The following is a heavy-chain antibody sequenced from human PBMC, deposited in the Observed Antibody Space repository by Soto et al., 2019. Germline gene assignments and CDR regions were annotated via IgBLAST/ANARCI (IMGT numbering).Heavy chain of an antibody. CDR1: GFTFSDFT. CDR3: TRHDPSGHSDY. Sequence: GESLKISCAASGFTFSDFTIHWVRQASGKGLEWVGRTRNRGHGYATEYAAPVKGRFTISRDNSKNTAYLQMNSLKTDDTAVYYCTRHDPSGHSDYWGQGTLVTVSS. CDR2: TRNRGHGYAT. V-gene: IGHV3-73*01. J-gene: IGHJ4*02.